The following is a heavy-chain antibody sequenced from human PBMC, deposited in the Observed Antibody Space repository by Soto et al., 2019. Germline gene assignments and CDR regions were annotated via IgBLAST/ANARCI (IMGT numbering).Heavy chain of an antibody. CDR3: GRDSSVWYGFQEWAD. Sequence: QVELMQSGAEVQKPGASVKVSCKASGVSFSNSGFSWVRQAPGQGPEWMGWISGTNGATNYAPRFEGRVTMTKDTSTSTAYMELSGRRGDDTAVYYCGRDSSVWYGFQEWADWGQGTPVTVSS. J-gene: IGHJ4*02. D-gene: IGHD6-19*01. CDR1: GVSFSNSG. CDR2: ISGTNGAT. V-gene: IGHV1-18*01.